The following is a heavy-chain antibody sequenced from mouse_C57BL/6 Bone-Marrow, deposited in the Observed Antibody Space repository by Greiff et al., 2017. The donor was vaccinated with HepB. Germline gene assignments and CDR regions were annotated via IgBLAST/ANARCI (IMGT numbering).Heavy chain of an antibody. CDR3: ARRGRYYGYDGVYWYFDV. V-gene: IGHV2-2*01. CDR1: GFSFTSYG. Sequence: VQLQQSGPGLVQPSQSLSITCTVSGFSFTSYGVHWVRQSPGKGLEWLGVIWSGGSTDYNAAFISRLSISKDNSKSQVFFKMNSLQADDTAIYYWARRGRYYGYDGVYWYFDVWGTGTTVTVSS. D-gene: IGHD2-2*01. CDR2: IWSGGST. J-gene: IGHJ1*03.